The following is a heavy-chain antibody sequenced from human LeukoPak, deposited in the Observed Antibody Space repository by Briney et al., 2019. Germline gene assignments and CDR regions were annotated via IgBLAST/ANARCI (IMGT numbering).Heavy chain of an antibody. CDR3: ARGKAYSGSYYGIFDY. CDR1: RGSFSGSY. CDR2: INHSGST. V-gene: IGHV4-34*01. D-gene: IGHD1-26*01. Sequence: PSETLSLTCAVYRGSFSGSYWTWVRQPPGKGLEWIGEINHSGSTNYNPSLKSRVTISVDTSKNQFSLKLSSVTAAGTAVYYCARGKAYSGSYYGIFDYWGQGTLVTVSS. J-gene: IGHJ4*02.